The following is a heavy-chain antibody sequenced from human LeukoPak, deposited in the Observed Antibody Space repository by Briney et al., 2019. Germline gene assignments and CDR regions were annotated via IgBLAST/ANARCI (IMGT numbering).Heavy chain of an antibody. D-gene: IGHD6-13*01. J-gene: IGHJ4*02. CDR3: ARDRLSGGSSSPSAPDY. Sequence: ASVKVSCKASGYTFTSYYMHWVRQAPGQGLEWMGIINPSGGSTSYAQKFQGRVTMTRDMSTSTVYMELSSLRSEDTAVYYCARDRLSGGSSSPSAPDYWGQGTLVTVSS. CDR1: GYTFTSYY. CDR2: INPSGGST. V-gene: IGHV1-46*01.